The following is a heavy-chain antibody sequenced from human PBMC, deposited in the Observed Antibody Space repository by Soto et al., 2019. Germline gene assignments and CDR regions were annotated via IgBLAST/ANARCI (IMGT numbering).Heavy chain of an antibody. J-gene: IGHJ5*02. CDR3: ARDLDNVFTNWFDP. D-gene: IGHD2-8*01. CDR1: GYTFTSYG. V-gene: IGHV1-3*01. CDR2: INAGNGNT. Sequence: ASVKVSCKASGYTFTSYGISWVRQAPGQGLEWMGWINAGNGNTKYSQKFQGRVTITRDTSASTAYMELSSLRSEDTAVYYCARDLDNVFTNWFDPWGQGTLVTVSS.